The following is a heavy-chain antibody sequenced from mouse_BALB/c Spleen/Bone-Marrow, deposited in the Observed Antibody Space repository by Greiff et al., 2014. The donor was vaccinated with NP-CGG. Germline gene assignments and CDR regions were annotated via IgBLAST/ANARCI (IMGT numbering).Heavy chain of an antibody. J-gene: IGHJ2*01. CDR2: IHPNSGNT. Sequence: VQVVESGSVLVRPGASVKLSCKASGSTFTSSWMHWAKQRPGQGLEWIGEIHPNSGNTNYNEKFKGKATLTVDTSSSTAYVDLSSLTSEDSAVYYCARSGFDYWGQGTTLTVSS. CDR1: GSTFTSSW. D-gene: IGHD4-1*01. CDR3: ARSGFDY. V-gene: IGHV1S130*01.